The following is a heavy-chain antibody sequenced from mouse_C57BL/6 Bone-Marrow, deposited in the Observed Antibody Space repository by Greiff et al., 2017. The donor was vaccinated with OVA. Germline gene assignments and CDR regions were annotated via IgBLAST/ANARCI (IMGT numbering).Heavy chain of an antibody. CDR2: IDPETGGT. J-gene: IGHJ3*01. V-gene: IGHV1-15*01. D-gene: IGHD1-1*01. CDR1: GYTFTDYE. Sequence: VQLQQSGAELVRPGASVTLSCKASGYTFTDYEMHWVKQTPVHGLEWIGAIDPETGGTAYNQKFKGKAILTADKSSSTAYMELRSLTSEDSAVYYCTRRGVYGSSYGAYWGQGTLVTVSA. CDR3: TRRGVYGSSYGAY.